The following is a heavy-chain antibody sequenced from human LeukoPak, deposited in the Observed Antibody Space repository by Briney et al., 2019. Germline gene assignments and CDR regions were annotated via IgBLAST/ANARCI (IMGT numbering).Heavy chain of an antibody. Sequence: GGSLRLSCAASGFTFSSYAMSWVRRAPGKGLEWVSTISGSGSTTYHADSAKGRFTISRDSSKNTLYLQMNSLRAEDTAVYYCAEESSGYYYDFDYWGQGTLVTVSS. CDR3: AEESSGYYYDFDY. CDR1: GFTFSSYA. J-gene: IGHJ4*02. D-gene: IGHD3-22*01. V-gene: IGHV3-23*01. CDR2: ISGSGSTT.